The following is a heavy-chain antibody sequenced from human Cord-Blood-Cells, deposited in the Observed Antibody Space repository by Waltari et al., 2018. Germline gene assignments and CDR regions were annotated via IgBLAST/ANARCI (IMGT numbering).Heavy chain of an antibody. V-gene: IGHV4-34*01. CDR1: GGSFSGYY. Sequence: QVQLQQWGAGLLKPSETLSLTCAVYGGSFSGYYWSWIRQPPGKGLEWIGEINHSGSTNYNPSLKSRVTISVDTSKNQFSLKLSSVTAADTAVYYCARHKGAAAVRPFDYWGQGTLVTVSS. J-gene: IGHJ4*02. CDR3: ARHKGAAAVRPFDY. CDR2: INHSGST. D-gene: IGHD6-13*01.